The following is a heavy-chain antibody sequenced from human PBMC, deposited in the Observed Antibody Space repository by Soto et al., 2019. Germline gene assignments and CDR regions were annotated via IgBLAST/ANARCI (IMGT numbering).Heavy chain of an antibody. Sequence: QVQVVESGGGAVQPGRTLRLSCAAYGFTFRSHAMHWVRQAPGKGLEWLAAISYDGTKTYHADVVKGRFPISRDNYKNVLYLQTSGLRVDDTAIYYCARDRSDRLLYYVYYGMEVWGRGTTVAVSS. CDR2: ISYDGTKT. D-gene: IGHD3-3*01. V-gene: IGHV3-30-3*01. CDR1: GFTFRSHA. CDR3: ARDRSDRLLYYVYYGMEV. J-gene: IGHJ6*02.